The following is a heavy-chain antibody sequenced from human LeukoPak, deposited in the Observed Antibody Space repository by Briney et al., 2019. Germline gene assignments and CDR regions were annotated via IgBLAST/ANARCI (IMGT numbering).Heavy chain of an antibody. CDR1: GFIFGSYG. CDR2: TPYHGVSR. V-gene: IGHV3-30*02. Sequence: ETGGSLRLSCAASGFIFGSYGMHWVRQAPVKGLEWVAFTPYHGVSRYYTESVKGRFTISRDNSKSTLYLQMNSLRIEDTAVYYCAKDRHGDYTSDYWGQGTLVIVSS. J-gene: IGHJ4*02. D-gene: IGHD4-17*01. CDR3: AKDRHGDYTSDY.